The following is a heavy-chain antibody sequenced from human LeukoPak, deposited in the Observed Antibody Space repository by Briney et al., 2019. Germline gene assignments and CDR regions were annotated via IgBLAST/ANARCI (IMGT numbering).Heavy chain of an antibody. V-gene: IGHV3-21*01. CDR1: GFTFRRYD. Sequence: GGSLRLSCAASGFTFRRYDMNWVRQAPGKGLEWVSSISSSSISINYADSVRDRFTISRDNARELLYLQMNSLRAEDTAVYYCAREVSEGFDFWGQGTLVTVSS. CDR3: AREVSEGFDF. CDR2: ISSSSISI. J-gene: IGHJ4*02. D-gene: IGHD6-25*01.